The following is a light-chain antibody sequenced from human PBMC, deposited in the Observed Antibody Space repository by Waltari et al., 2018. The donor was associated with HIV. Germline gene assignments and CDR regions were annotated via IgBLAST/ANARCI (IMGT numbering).Light chain of an antibody. CDR3: QVWDTTTTYIF. CDR1: NVAKED. J-gene: IGLJ1*01. V-gene: IGLV3-21*01. Sequence: YFLTQPPSVSVAPGETATITCGGENVAKEDVNWYRQRPGQAPVLVIRDNHVRPSGISYRISGFKSGNTATLTISVAAAGDAADYFCQVWDTTTTYIFFGTGTEVVVL. CDR2: DNH.